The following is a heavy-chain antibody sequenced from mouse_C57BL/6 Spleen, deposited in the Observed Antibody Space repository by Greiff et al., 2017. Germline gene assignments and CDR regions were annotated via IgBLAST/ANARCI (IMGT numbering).Heavy chain of an antibody. CDR2: IDPENGDT. V-gene: IGHV14-4*01. J-gene: IGHJ1*03. D-gene: IGHD1-1*01. CDR1: GFNIKDDY. CDR3: TTALVATDWYFDV. Sequence: VQLQQSGAELVRPGASVKLSCTASGFNIKDDYMHWVKQRPEQGLEWIGWIDPENGDTEYASKFQGKATITADTSSNTAYLQLSSLTSEDTAVYCCTTALVATDWYFDVWGTGTTVTVSS.